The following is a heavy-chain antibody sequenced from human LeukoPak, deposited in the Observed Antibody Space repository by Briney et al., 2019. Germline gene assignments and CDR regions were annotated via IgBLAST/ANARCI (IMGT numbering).Heavy chain of an antibody. CDR1: GFTFSNYG. Sequence: GGSLRLSCATSGFTFSNYGMPWVRQAPGKGLEWVAVISNDGSNIQYADSAKGRFTISRDNSKNTVYLQMNSLRSEDTAVYYCAKDPYRVIVATGNYLDPWGQGTLVTVSS. V-gene: IGHV3-30*18. CDR2: ISNDGSNI. J-gene: IGHJ5*02. D-gene: IGHD2-21*01. CDR3: AKDPYRVIVATGNYLDP.